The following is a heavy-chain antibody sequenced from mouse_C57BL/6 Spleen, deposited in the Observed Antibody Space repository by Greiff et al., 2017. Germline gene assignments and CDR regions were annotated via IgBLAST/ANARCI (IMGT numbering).Heavy chain of an antibody. CDR2: ISAGGSYT. V-gene: IGHV5-4*01. CDR3: ASEGVTTVAYCDPNFDY. Sequence: EVQLVESGGGLVKPGGSLKLSCAASGFTFSSYAMSWVRQTPEKRLEWVATISAGGSYTYYPDNVKGRFTLSRDNAKPTLYLQLSPLKSEYTAMYYWASEGVTTVAYCDPNFDYWGQGTTLTVSS. CDR1: GFTFSSYA. J-gene: IGHJ2*01. D-gene: IGHD1-1*01.